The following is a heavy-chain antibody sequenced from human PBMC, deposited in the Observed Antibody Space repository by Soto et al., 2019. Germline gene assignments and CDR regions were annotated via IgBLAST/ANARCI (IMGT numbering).Heavy chain of an antibody. CDR1: GYTFTDYW. D-gene: IGHD3-22*01. V-gene: IGHV5-51*01. Sequence: GESLKVSCKGSGYTFTDYWIGWVRQLPGKGLEWMGIIYPGDSDTRYSPSFQGHVTITVDKSTSTAYLQMNSLRAEDTAVYYCAREVREGNYYYGMDVWGQGTTVTVSS. J-gene: IGHJ6*02. CDR3: AREVREGNYYYGMDV. CDR2: IYPGDSDT.